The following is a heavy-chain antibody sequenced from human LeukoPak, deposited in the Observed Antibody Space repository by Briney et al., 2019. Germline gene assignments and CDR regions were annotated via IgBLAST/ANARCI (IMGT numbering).Heavy chain of an antibody. V-gene: IGHV4-61*02. CDR2: IYTSGST. Sequence: PSETLSLTCTVSGGSISSGSYYGSWIRQPAGKGLEWIGRIYTSGSTNYNPSLKSRVTISVDTSKNQFSLKLSSVTAADTAVYYCARSEKSSTSFLGYWGQGTLVTVSS. J-gene: IGHJ4*02. D-gene: IGHD2-2*01. CDR1: GGSISSGSYY. CDR3: ARSEKSSTSFLGY.